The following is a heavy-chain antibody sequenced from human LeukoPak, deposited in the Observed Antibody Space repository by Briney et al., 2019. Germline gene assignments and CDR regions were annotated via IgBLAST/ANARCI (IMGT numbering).Heavy chain of an antibody. V-gene: IGHV4-4*07. J-gene: IGHJ5*02. CDR1: GGSISSYY. CDR3: AGEYCSGGSCFINWFDP. Sequence: SETLSLTCTVSGGSISSYYWSWIRQPAGKGLEWIERIYTSGSTNYNPSLKSRVTISVDKSKNQFSLKLSSVTAADTAVYYCAGEYCSGGSCFINWFDPWGQGTLVTASS. CDR2: IYTSGST. D-gene: IGHD2-15*01.